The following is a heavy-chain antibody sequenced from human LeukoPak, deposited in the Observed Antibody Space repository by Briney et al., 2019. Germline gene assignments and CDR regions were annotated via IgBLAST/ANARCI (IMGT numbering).Heavy chain of an antibody. CDR2: ITASSTAI. CDR1: GFTFSNYN. CDR3: ARTYYDILTGYNPYFDY. D-gene: IGHD3-9*01. Sequence: GGSLRLSCAASGFTFSNYNMNWVRQAPGKVLEWVSSITASSTAIYSADSVKGRFTISRDNAKNLLYLQMNSLRAEDTAVYYCARTYYDILTGYNPYFDYWGQGILVTVSS. V-gene: IGHV3-21*01. J-gene: IGHJ4*02.